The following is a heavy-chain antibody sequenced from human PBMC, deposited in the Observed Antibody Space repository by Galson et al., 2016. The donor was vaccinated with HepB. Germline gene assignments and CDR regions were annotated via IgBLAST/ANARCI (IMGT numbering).Heavy chain of an antibody. V-gene: IGHV3-7*01. J-gene: IGHJ3*02. CDR2: IKPDESEK. Sequence: SLRLSCAASGITFSNYWMRWIRQAPGKGLEWVAKIKPDESEKYYVDSVKGRFTISRDNAKNLVYLQMNSLRAEDTAVYYCEREAWSSWPIWGQGTMVTVSS. CDR1: GITFSNYW. CDR3: EREAWSSWPI. D-gene: IGHD1-26*01.